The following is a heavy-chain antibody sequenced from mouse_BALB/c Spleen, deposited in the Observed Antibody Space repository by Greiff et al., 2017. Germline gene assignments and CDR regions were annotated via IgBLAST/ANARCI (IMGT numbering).Heavy chain of an antibody. CDR1: GYSFTDYI. V-gene: IGHV1-39*01. CDR2: INPYYGST. J-gene: IGHJ4*01. D-gene: IGHD2-1*01. Sequence: VQLQQTGPELVKPGASVKISCKASGYSFTDYIMLWVKQSHGKSLEWIGNINPYYGSTSYNLKFKGKATLTVDKSSSTAYMQLNSLTSEDSAFYYCARDGNYAMDYWGQGTSVTVSS. CDR3: ARDGNYAMDY.